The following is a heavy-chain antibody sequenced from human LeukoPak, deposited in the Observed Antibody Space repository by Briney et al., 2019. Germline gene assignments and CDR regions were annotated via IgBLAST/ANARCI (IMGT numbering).Heavy chain of an antibody. Sequence: GGSLRLSCAASGFTFSSYGMHWVRQAPGKGLEWVAVIWYGGSNKYYADSVKGRFTISRDNSKNTLYLQMNSLRAEDTAVYYCARGRYCSSTSCYVHYYYYMDVWGKGTTVTVSS. CDR2: IWYGGSNK. V-gene: IGHV3-33*08. J-gene: IGHJ6*03. D-gene: IGHD2-2*01. CDR1: GFTFSSYG. CDR3: ARGRYCSSTSCYVHYYYYMDV.